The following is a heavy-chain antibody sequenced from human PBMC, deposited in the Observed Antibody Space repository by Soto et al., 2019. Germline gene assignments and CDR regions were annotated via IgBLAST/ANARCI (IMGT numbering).Heavy chain of an antibody. J-gene: IGHJ5*02. CDR2: ITTSSSFR. Sequence: PGGSLRLSCAASGFTFSSYAMNWVRQAPGKGLEWVADITTSSSFRFYADSLKGRFTISRDDAKNSLYLQMNSLRVEDTGVYYCARDLGVALATLTLDPWGQGTLVTVSS. V-gene: IGHV3-21*01. D-gene: IGHD2-15*01. CDR3: ARDLGVALATLTLDP. CDR1: GFTFSSYA.